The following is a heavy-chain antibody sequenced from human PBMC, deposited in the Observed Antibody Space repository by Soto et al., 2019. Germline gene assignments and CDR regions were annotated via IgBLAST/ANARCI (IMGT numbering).Heavy chain of an antibody. CDR2: ISYDGSNK. J-gene: IGHJ1*01. CDR3: AKGPLWQQLVPGDFQH. V-gene: IGHV3-30*18. CDR1: GFTLSNYG. Sequence: QVQLVESGGGVVQPGRSLRLSCAASGFTLSNYGVHWVRQAPGKGLEWVAVISYDGSNKYYADSVKGRFTISRDNSKNTLYLQMNSLRAEDTAVYYCAKGPLWQQLVPGDFQHWGQGTLVTVSS. D-gene: IGHD6-13*01.